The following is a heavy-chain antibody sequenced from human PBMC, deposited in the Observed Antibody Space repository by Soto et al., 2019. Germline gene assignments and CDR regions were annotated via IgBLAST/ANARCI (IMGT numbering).Heavy chain of an antibody. Sequence: GESLKISCKVSGYSFSTSWMGWVRQLPGKGLEWMGIIYPGDSDSRYGPSFEGHVTFSVDKSISTAYLEWSSLKASDTAIYYCARLSRRVAQESNYFDPWGQGTLVTLS. CDR3: ARLSRRVAQESNYFDP. D-gene: IGHD2-8*01. CDR2: IYPGDSDS. J-gene: IGHJ5*02. V-gene: IGHV5-51*01. CDR1: GYSFSTSW.